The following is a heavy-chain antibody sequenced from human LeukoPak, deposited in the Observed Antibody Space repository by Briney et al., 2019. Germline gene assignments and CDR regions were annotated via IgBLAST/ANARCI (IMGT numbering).Heavy chain of an antibody. CDR2: LYPSGST. CDR3: ARYRTSGSYLFDY. J-gene: IGHJ4*02. D-gene: IGHD1-26*01. CDR1: GGSIDNYY. Sequence: SETLSLTCTVSGGSIDNYYWSWIRQPAGKGLEWIGRLYPSGSTNYNPSLKSRVTMSVDTSKNQFSLKLSSVTAADTAVYYCARYRTSGSYLFDYWGQGTLVTVSS. V-gene: IGHV4-4*07.